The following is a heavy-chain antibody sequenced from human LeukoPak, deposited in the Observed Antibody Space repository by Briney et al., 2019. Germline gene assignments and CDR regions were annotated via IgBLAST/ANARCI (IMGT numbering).Heavy chain of an antibody. Sequence: PGGSLRLSCAASGFTFSSYAMYWVRQSPGKGLEWVAVISYDGSNKYYADSVKGRFTISRDNSKNTLYLQMNSLRAEDTAVYYCARDYQGSGYSFYYGMDVWGQGTTVTVSS. CDR1: GFTFSSYA. CDR2: ISYDGSNK. D-gene: IGHD3-22*01. V-gene: IGHV3-30*04. CDR3: ARDYQGSGYSFYYGMDV. J-gene: IGHJ6*02.